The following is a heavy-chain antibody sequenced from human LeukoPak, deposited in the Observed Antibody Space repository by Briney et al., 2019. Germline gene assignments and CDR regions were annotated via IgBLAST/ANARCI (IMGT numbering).Heavy chain of an antibody. CDR2: IYYSGST. CDR1: GGSISSSSYY. CDR3: ARHLTYGDYVRGYFDY. D-gene: IGHD4-17*01. Sequence: KPSETLSLTCTVSGGSISSSSYYWGWIRQPPGKGLEWIGSIYYSGSTYYNPSLKSRVTISVDTSKNQFSLKLSSVTAADTAVYYCARHLTYGDYVRGYFDYWGQGTLVTVSS. J-gene: IGHJ4*02. V-gene: IGHV4-39*01.